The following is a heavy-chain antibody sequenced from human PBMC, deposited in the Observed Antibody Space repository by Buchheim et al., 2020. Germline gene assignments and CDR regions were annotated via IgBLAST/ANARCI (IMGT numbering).Heavy chain of an antibody. J-gene: IGHJ4*02. Sequence: QVQLQESGPGLVKPSQTLSLTCTVSGGSISSGGYYWSWIRQHPGKGLEWIGEIHHSGSTNYNPSLKSRVTISLDTSKNQFSLKLSSVTAADTAVYYCARGVLGPTHYFDYWGQGTL. D-gene: IGHD3-3*02. CDR3: ARGVLGPTHYFDY. CDR2: IHHSGST. CDR1: GGSISSGGYY. V-gene: IGHV4-31*03.